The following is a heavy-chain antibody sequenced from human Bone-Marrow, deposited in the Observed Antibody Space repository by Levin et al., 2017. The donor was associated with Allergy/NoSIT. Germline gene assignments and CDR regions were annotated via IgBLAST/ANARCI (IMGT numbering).Heavy chain of an antibody. CDR3: ATTGGSTSCYKLCPIDY. D-gene: IGHD2-2*02. CDR2: ISGSGGST. CDR1: GFTFSSYA. Sequence: GGSLRLSCAASGFTFSSYAMSWVRQAPGKGLEWVSAISGSGGSTYYADSVKGRFTISRDNSKNTLYLQMNSLRAEDTAVYYCATTGGSTSCYKLCPIDYWGQGTLVTVSS. J-gene: IGHJ4*02. V-gene: IGHV3-23*01.